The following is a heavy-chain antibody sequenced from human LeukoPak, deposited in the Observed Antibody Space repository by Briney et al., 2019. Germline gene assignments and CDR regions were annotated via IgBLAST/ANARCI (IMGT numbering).Heavy chain of an antibody. CDR3: ARDLEGSGYPYYFGY. D-gene: IGHD3-22*01. J-gene: IGHJ4*02. CDR2: IYTSGST. V-gene: IGHV4-61*02. Sequence: PSQTLSLTCTVSGGSISSGSHYWSWIRQPAGKGLEWIGRIYTSGSTNYNPSLKSRVTISVDTSKNQFSLKLSSVTAADTAVYYCARDLEGSGYPYYFGYWGQGTLVTVSS. CDR1: GGSISSGSHY.